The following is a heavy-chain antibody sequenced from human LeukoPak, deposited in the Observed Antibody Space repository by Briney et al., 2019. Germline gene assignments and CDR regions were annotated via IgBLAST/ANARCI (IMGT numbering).Heavy chain of an antibody. D-gene: IGHD3-10*01. CDR3: ARSMVRGAAHYYYYMGV. V-gene: IGHV1-2*02. CDR2: INPNSGGT. J-gene: IGHJ6*03. CDR1: GYTFTGYY. Sequence: ASVKVSCKASGYTFTGYYMHWVRQAPGQGLEWMGWINPNSGGTNYAQKFQGRVTMTRDTSISTAYMELSRLRSDDTAVYYCARSMVRGAAHYYYYMGVWGKGTTVTVSS.